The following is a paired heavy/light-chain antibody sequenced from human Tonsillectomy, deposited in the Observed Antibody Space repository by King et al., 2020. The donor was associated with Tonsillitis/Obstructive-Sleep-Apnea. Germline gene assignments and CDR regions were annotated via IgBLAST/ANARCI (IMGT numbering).Light chain of an antibody. J-gene: IGKJ1*01. CDR1: QHISTY. CDR3: QQYYAYPRT. Sequence: AIRMTQSPSSFSASPGDRVTITCRASQHISTYLACYQQKPGQPPKLLIYAVSTLQRGVPSRFSGSGSETDFTLTISRLQSEDFATYSCQQYYAYPRTFGQGTKVEI. CDR2: AVS. V-gene: IGKV1-8*01.
Heavy chain of an antibody. CDR2: IYYSGST. J-gene: IGHJ6*03. CDR1: NGSLNSGYYY. D-gene: IGHD3-10*01. CDR3: ARDPGWGLIYAGGYMDV. V-gene: IGHV4-61*01. Sequence: QVQLQESGPGLVKSSETLSLTCTVSNGSLNSGYYYWTWIRQPPGKGLEWIGNIYYSGSTNYSPSLKSRVTISVDTSKNQFSLNLTSVTAADTAVYYCARDPGWGLIYAGGYMDVWGKGTTVTVSS.